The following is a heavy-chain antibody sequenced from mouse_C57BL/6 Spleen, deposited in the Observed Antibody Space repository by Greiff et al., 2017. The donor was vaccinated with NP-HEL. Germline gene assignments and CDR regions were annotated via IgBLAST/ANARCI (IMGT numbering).Heavy chain of an antibody. CDR1: GYTFTSYW. D-gene: IGHD2-3*01. CDR3: ARNDGYRSYWYFDV. J-gene: IGHJ1*03. Sequence: SCNASGYTFTSYWMHWVKQRPGRGLEGIGRVDPNSGGTKYNEKFKSKATLTVDKPSSTAYMQLSSLTSEDSAVYYCARNDGYRSYWYFDVWGTGTTVTVSS. CDR2: VDPNSGGT. V-gene: IGHV1-72*01.